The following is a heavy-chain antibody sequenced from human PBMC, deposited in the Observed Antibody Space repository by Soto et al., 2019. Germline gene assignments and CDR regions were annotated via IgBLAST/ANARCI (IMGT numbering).Heavy chain of an antibody. J-gene: IGHJ5*02. CDR3: ASGLGYKA. D-gene: IGHD5-12*01. Sequence: QGQLQESGPGLVKSSQTLSLTCTVSGDSVSSSSYYWSWIRQHPGKGLEWIGYIHHSGTTYYNPSLKSRITLSVDTSKNQFSLRLSSVTAADTAVYYCASGLGYKAWGQGTLVTVSS. CDR2: IHHSGTT. V-gene: IGHV4-31*03. CDR1: GDSVSSSSYY.